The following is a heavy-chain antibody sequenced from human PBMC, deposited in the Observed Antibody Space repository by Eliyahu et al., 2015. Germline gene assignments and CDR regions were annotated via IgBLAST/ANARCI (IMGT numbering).Heavy chain of an antibody. CDR2: IYTRGST. Sequence: QVQLQESGPGLVKPSQTLSLTCTVSGGSISSGSYYWSWIRQPAGKGPEWVGRIYTRGSTNYNPSLKSRVTISVDTSKNQFSLKLSSVTAADTAVYYCARVNDFWTEDYYYYMDVWGKGTTVTVSS. CDR1: GGSISSGSYY. J-gene: IGHJ6*03. CDR3: ARVNDFWTEDYYYYMDV. V-gene: IGHV4-61*02. D-gene: IGHD3-3*01.